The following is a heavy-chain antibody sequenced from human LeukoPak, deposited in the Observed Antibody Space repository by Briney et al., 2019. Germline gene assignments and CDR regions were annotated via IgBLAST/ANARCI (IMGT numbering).Heavy chain of an antibody. CDR2: MSGSGGST. CDR3: AKAISTPRPKYGMDV. J-gene: IGHJ6*02. V-gene: IGHV3-23*01. D-gene: IGHD5/OR15-5a*01. CDR1: GFTFSSYG. Sequence: GGSLRLSCAASGFTFSSYGMNWVRQAPGKGLEWVSAMSGSGGSTYYADSVKGRFTISRDNSKNTLHLQTNSLRAEDTAIYYCAKAISTPRPKYGMDVWGQGTTVTVSS.